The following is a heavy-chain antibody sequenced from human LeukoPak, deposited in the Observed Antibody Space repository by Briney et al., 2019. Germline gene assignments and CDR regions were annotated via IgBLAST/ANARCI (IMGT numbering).Heavy chain of an antibody. V-gene: IGHV3-33*01. J-gene: IGHJ3*02. Sequence: GRSLRLSCAASGFTFSSYGMHWVRQAPGKGLEWVAVIWYDGSNKYYADSVKGRFTISRDNSKNTLYLQMNSLRAEDTAVYYCARVATYDAFDIWGQGTMVTVSS. CDR2: IWYDGSNK. CDR1: GFTFSSYG. CDR3: ARVATYDAFDI.